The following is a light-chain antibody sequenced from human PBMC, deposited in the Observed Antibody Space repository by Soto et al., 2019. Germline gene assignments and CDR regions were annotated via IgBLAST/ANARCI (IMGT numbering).Light chain of an antibody. J-gene: IGLJ3*02. V-gene: IGLV1-40*01. CDR3: QSYDNILSAPL. CDR1: GSNIGASYD. Sequence: QSVLTQPPSVSGAPGQRITMSCTGSGSNIGASYDVHWYQVLPGTGPRLLIYKNNNRPSGVPHRFSGSKSGTSASLAITGLRAEDEADYYCQSYDNILSAPLFGGGTKVTVL. CDR2: KNN.